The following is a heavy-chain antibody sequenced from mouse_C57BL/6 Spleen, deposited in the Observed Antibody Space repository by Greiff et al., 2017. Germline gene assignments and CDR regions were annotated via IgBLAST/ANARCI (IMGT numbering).Heavy chain of an antibody. V-gene: IGHV1-80*01. D-gene: IGHD2-4*01. CDR3: ARGDYEGGFAY. J-gene: IGHJ3*01. Sequence: VQLQQSGAELVKPGASVKISCKASGYAFSSYWMNWVKQRPGKGLEWIGQIYPGDGDTNYNGKFKGKATLTAAKSSSTAYMQLSSLTSEDSAVYFCARGDYEGGFAYWGQGTLVTVSA. CDR1: GYAFSSYW. CDR2: IYPGDGDT.